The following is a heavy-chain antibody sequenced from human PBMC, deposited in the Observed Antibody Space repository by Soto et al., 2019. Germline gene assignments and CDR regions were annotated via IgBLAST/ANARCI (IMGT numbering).Heavy chain of an antibody. CDR3: ARGEGRLVGTWFDP. CDR2: INHSGST. V-gene: IGHV4-34*01. D-gene: IGHD5-12*01. CDR1: GGSFSRYY. Sequence: SETLSLTCDVYGGSFSRYYWNWIRQPPGKGLEWLGEINHSGSTNYNPSLESRVTISLDTSKTQFSLKLTSVTAADTAVYYRARGEGRLVGTWFDPWGQGTLVTVSS. J-gene: IGHJ5*02.